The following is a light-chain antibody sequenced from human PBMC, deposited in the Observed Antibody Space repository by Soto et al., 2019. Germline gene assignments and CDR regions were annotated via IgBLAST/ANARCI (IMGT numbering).Light chain of an antibody. Sequence: DIQMTQSPSSLSASVGDRATINCRASHSISEWLAWYQQRPGKAPRLLIYDASTLENGVPSRFSGSGSGTEFTLTISSLQPDDFAAYYCQQYNSEFPTFGQGTTVAIK. V-gene: IGKV1-5*01. CDR1: HSISEW. CDR3: QQYNSEFPT. J-gene: IGKJ1*01. CDR2: DAS.